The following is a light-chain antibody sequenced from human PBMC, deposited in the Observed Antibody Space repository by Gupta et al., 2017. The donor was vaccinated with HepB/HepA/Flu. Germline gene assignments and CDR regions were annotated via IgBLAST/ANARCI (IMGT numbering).Light chain of an antibody. CDR1: QSIGSW. Sequence: DIQITQSLYTLSASIVDTEAITFRASQSIGSWLEWYQQRTGKAPTLLIYKAPTLYSGVPSRFFADGCGTEYTLTINRRQYDDLATYYCQQYNSFSRTFGQGTKVEI. V-gene: IGKV1-5*03. CDR3: QQYNSFSRT. J-gene: IGKJ1*01. CDR2: KAP.